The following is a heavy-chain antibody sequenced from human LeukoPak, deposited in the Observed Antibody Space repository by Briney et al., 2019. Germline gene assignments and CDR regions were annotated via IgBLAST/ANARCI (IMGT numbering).Heavy chain of an antibody. CDR1: GGSISSYY. J-gene: IGHJ5*02. V-gene: IGHV4-59*08. CDR3: ARYLGRFDP. D-gene: IGHD1-26*01. Sequence: SETLSLTCTVSGGSISSYYWSWIRQPPGKGLEWIGYIYYSGSTNYNPSLKSRVTISVDTSKNQFSLKLSSVAAADTAVYYCARYLGRFDPWGQGTLVTVSS. CDR2: IYYSGST.